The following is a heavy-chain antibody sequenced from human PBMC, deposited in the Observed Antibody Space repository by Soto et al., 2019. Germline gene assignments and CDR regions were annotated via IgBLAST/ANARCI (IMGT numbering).Heavy chain of an antibody. D-gene: IGHD3-3*01. Sequence: GESLKISCKGSGYSFTSYWIGWVCQMPGKGLEWMGIIYPGDSDTRYSPSFQGQVTISADKSISTAYLQWSSLKASDTAMYYCARGPYYDFWSGYYDWFDPWGQGTLVTVSS. CDR2: IYPGDSDT. CDR3: ARGPYYDFWSGYYDWFDP. CDR1: GYSFTSYW. V-gene: IGHV5-51*01. J-gene: IGHJ5*02.